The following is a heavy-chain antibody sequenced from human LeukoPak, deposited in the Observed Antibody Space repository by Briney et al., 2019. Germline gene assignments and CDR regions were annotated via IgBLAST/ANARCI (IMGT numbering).Heavy chain of an antibody. Sequence: GGSLRLSCAASGFTFSSYAMSWVRQAPGKGLEWVSAISGSGGSTYYADSVKGRFTISRDNAKNSLYLQMNSLRAEDTAVYYCARDFPFQLLDDAFDIWGQGTMVTVSS. V-gene: IGHV3-23*01. J-gene: IGHJ3*02. CDR3: ARDFPFQLLDDAFDI. D-gene: IGHD2-2*01. CDR2: ISGSGGST. CDR1: GFTFSSYA.